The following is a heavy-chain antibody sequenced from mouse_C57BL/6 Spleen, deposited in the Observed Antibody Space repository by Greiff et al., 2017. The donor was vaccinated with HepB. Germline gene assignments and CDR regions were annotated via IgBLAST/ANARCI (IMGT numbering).Heavy chain of an antibody. D-gene: IGHD2-4*01. CDR1: GYTFTSYW. Sequence: QVQLKQPGAELVMPGASVKLSCKASGYTFTSYWMHWVKQRPGQGLEWIGEIDPSDSYTNYNQKFKGKSTLTVDKSSSTAYMQLSSLTSEDSAVYYCARLNYDYDGFDYWGQGTTLTVSS. CDR2: IDPSDSYT. CDR3: ARLNYDYDGFDY. J-gene: IGHJ2*01. V-gene: IGHV1-69*01.